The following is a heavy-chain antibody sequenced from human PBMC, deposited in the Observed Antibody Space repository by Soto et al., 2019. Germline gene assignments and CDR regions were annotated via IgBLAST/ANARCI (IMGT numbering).Heavy chain of an antibody. CDR3: ARDGSGWSQY. Sequence: PCGSLRLSCAASGFTFNNYSITLVRQAPGKGLEWVANIREDGRETHYVESVMGRFTISRDNGKKSLFLQMSSLRVEDTPVYYCARDGSGWSQYWGQGTLVTVSS. V-gene: IGHV3-7*01. D-gene: IGHD6-19*01. CDR1: GFTFNNYS. CDR2: IREDGRET. J-gene: IGHJ4*01.